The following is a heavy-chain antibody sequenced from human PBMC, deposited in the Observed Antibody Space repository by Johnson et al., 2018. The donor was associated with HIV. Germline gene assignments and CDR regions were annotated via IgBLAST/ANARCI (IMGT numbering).Heavy chain of an antibody. CDR1: GFTFSSYA. D-gene: IGHD6-6*01. CDR3: AKDRGSALAQLPIFPSAFDI. Sequence: VQLVESGGGVVQPGRSLRLSCAASGFTFSSYAMDWVRQAPGKGLEWVAVISYEGSNKYYADSLKGRFTISRDNSKNTLYLQMNSLRAEDTAVYYCAKDRGSALAQLPIFPSAFDIWGQGTMVTVSS. J-gene: IGHJ3*02. V-gene: IGHV3-30-3*01. CDR2: ISYEGSNK.